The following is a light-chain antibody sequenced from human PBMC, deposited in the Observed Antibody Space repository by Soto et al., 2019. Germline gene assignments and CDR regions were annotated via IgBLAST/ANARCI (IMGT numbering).Light chain of an antibody. J-gene: IGKJ1*01. CDR2: GAS. CDR3: LQYVSSPWT. CDR1: QTVGGRY. Sequence: EIVLTQSAATLSLSLGERATLSCRASQTVGGRYLAWFQQKPGQTPGLLIYGASTRAAGVPDRFSGSGSGTDFSLTINRLEPEDFAVYYCLQYVSSPWTFGQGTKV. V-gene: IGKV3-20*01.